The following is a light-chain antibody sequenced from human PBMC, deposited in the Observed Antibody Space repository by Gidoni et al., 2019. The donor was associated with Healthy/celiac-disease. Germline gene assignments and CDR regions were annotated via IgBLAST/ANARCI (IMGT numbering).Light chain of an antibody. CDR2: WAS. V-gene: IGKV4-1*01. CDR3: QQYYSTPLT. Sequence: DIVMTQSPDSLAVSLVERATINCKSSQSVLYSSNNKNYLSWYQQKPGQPPKLLIYWASTRESGVPDRFSGSGSGTDFTLTISSLQAEDVAVYYCQQYYSTPLTFGVRDQGGDQT. CDR1: QSVLYSSNNKNY. J-gene: IGKJ4*01.